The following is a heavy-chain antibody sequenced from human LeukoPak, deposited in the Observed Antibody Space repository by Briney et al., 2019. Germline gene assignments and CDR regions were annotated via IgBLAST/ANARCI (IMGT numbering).Heavy chain of an antibody. CDR3: SKLWFGEYD. D-gene: IGHD3-10*01. CDR1: GFTFSDYY. V-gene: IGHV3-15*01. CDR2: IKSKTDGGTT. J-gene: IGHJ4*02. Sequence: GGSLRLSCAASGFTFSDYYMSWIRQAPGKGLEWVGRIKSKTDGGTTDYAAPVKGRFTISRDDSKNTLYLQLNSLKTEDTAVYYCSKLWFGEYDWGQGTLVTVSS.